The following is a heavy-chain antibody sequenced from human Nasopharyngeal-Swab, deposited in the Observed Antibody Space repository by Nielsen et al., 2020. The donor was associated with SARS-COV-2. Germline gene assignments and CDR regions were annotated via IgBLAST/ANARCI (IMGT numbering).Heavy chain of an antibody. V-gene: IGHV3-33*01. CDR3: ARDNLDYGDYNPEDYYYYYGMDV. CDR2: IWHDGSNK. Sequence: GGSLRLSCAASGFTFSSYGMHWVRQAPGKGLEWVAFIWHDGSNKYYADSVKGRFTISRDNSENTLYLQMNSLRAEDTAVYYCARDNLDYGDYNPEDYYYYYGMDVWGQGTTVTVSS. D-gene: IGHD4-17*01. CDR1: GFTFSSYG. J-gene: IGHJ6*02.